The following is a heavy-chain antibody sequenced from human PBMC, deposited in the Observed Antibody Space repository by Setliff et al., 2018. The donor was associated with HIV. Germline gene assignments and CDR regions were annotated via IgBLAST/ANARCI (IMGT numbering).Heavy chain of an antibody. CDR3: ATLDYYGSQTYNLALHY. J-gene: IGHJ4*02. D-gene: IGHD3-10*01. CDR2: VDPKNGKT. V-gene: IGHV1-69-2*01. CDR1: GYTFTDYY. Sequence: ASVKVSCKASGYTFTDYYMHWVQQAPGKGLEWMGRVDPKNGKTLYAENLRGRITITADTSTDTAYMELNSLRSEDTAMYYCATLDYYGSQTYNLALHYWGQGTQVTVPQ.